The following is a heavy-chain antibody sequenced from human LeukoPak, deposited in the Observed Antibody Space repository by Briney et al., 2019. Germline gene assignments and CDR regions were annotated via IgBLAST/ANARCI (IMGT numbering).Heavy chain of an antibody. V-gene: IGHV3-30*02. J-gene: IGHJ4*02. Sequence: PGGSLRLSCAASGFTFSSYGMHWVRQAPGKGLEWVAFIRYDGSNKYYADSVKGRFTISRDNSKNTLYLQMNSLRAEDTAVYYCAKAQYYDFWSGYYPYWGQGTLVTVSS. CDR2: IRYDGSNK. CDR3: AKAQYYDFWSGYYPY. CDR1: GFTFSSYG. D-gene: IGHD3-3*01.